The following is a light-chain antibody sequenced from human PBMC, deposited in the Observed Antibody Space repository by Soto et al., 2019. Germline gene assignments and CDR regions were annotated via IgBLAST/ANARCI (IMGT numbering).Light chain of an antibody. CDR2: LGS. CDR3: MQALQTPLT. V-gene: IGKV2-28*01. J-gene: IGKJ4*01. Sequence: DIVMTQSPLSLPVTPGEPASISCRSSQSLLHSNGYNYLDWYLQKPGQSPQLLIYLGSNRASGVTDRCSGSGSGTDFTLKISRLEAEDVGVYYCMQALQTPLTFGGGTKVEIK. CDR1: QSLLHSNGYNY.